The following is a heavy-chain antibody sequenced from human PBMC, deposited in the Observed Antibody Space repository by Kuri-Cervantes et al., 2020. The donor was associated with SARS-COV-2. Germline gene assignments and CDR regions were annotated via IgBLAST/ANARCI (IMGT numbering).Heavy chain of an antibody. V-gene: IGHV4-38-2*02. CDR3: ARDNHDFWSGASLPGY. D-gene: IGHD3-3*01. CDR1: GYSISSGYY. J-gene: IGHJ4*02. Sequence: SETLSLTCTVSGYSISSGYYWGWIRQPPGKGLEWIGSIYHSGSTYYNPSLKSRVTISVDTSKNQFSLKLSSVTAADTAVYYCARDNHDFWSGASLPGYWGQGTLVTVSS. CDR2: IYHSGST.